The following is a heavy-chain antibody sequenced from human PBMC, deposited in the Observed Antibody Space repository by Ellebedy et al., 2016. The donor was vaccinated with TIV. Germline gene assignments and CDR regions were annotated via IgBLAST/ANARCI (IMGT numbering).Heavy chain of an antibody. J-gene: IGHJ4*02. CDR2: IYYSGST. V-gene: IGHV4-59*12. D-gene: IGHD3-10*01. Sequence: SETLSLTXTVSGGSMSPYYWSWIRQPPGKGLEWIGYIYYSGSTNYNPSLKSRVTISIDTSKNQFSLKLSSVTAADTAVYYCARDRGGSWGQGTLVTVSS. CDR1: GGSMSPYY. CDR3: ARDRGGS.